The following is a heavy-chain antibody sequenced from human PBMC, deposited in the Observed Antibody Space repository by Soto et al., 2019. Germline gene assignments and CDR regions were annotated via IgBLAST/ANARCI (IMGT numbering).Heavy chain of an antibody. J-gene: IGHJ2*01. V-gene: IGHV3-30*18. CDR2: ITPDGTEQ. CDR3: AKRGILGAQGMAYFDL. CDR1: GFTLNTYA. Sequence: QVQLMESGGGVVQPGRYLRLSCAASGFTLNTYAMHSVRQAPGKGLEWVAVITPDGTEQYYADSVKGRFTISRDNSKNTLYLEMNSLGLEDMSIYHCAKRGILGAQGMAYFDLWGRGTLGAGSS. D-gene: IGHD1-26*01.